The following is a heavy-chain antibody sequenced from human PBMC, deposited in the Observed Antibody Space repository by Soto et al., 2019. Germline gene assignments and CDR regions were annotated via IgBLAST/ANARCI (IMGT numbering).Heavy chain of an antibody. J-gene: IGHJ3*02. Sequence: SETLSLTCSVSGGSISSGGHYWSWIRQHPGKGLEWIGYIYDSGSTNNNPSLKSRVTISVDTSKNQFSLHLGFVTAADTAVYYCAREAVAGTNRPFHIWGQGTMVTVSS. CDR2: IYDSGST. CDR3: AREAVAGTNRPFHI. V-gene: IGHV4-31*03. CDR1: GGSISSGGHY. D-gene: IGHD6-19*01.